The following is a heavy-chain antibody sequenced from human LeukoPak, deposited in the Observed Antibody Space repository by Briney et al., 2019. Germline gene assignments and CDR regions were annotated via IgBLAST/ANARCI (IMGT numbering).Heavy chain of an antibody. CDR2: IYHSGST. CDR3: ARSPSHCGGDCFTDY. J-gene: IGHJ4*02. CDR1: GGSISSGGYS. Sequence: PSQTLSLTCAVSGGSISSGGYSWSWIRQPPGKGLEWIGYIYHSGSTYYNPSLKSRVTISVDRSKNQFSLKLSSVTAADTAVYYCARSPSHCGGDCFTDYWGQGTLVTVSS. V-gene: IGHV4-30-2*01. D-gene: IGHD2-21*02.